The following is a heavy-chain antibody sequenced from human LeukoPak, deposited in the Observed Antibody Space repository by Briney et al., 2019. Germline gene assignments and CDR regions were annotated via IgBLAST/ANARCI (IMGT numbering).Heavy chain of an antibody. J-gene: IGHJ5*02. CDR2: IYYSGST. D-gene: IGHD1-26*01. Sequence: PSETLSLTCIVSGGSISSYYWSWIRQPPGKGLEWIGYIYYSGSTNYNPSLTSRVTISVDTSKNQFSLKLSSVTAADTAVYYCARGPYSGSYYVQLAAWFDPWGQGTLVTVSS. V-gene: IGHV4-59*01. CDR1: GGSISSYY. CDR3: ARGPYSGSYYVQLAAWFDP.